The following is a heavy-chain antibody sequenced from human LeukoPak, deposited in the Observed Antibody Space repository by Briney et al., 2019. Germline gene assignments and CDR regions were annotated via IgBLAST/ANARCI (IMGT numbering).Heavy chain of an antibody. CDR3: ARDLAYSRLDY. D-gene: IGHD5-18*01. CDR2: INSDGRST. Sequence: GGSLRLSCAASGFTYSSYWMHWVRQAPGKGLVWVSRINSDGRSTSYADSVEGRFTISRDNAKNTLYLQMNSLRVEDTAFYYCARDLAYSRLDYWGQGMLVTVSS. J-gene: IGHJ4*02. CDR1: GFTYSSYW. V-gene: IGHV3-74*01.